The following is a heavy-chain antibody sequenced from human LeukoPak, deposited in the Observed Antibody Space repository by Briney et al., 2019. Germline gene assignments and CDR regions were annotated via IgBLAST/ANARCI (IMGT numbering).Heavy chain of an antibody. Sequence: GGSLRLSCAASGFSFTTYWMSWVRQAPGKGLEWVANIKQDGTEKYYVDSVKGRFTISRDNAKNSLYLQMNSLRAEDMALYYCVTYGDRSFDYWGQGTLVTVSS. J-gene: IGHJ4*02. CDR2: IKQDGTEK. V-gene: IGHV3-7*03. CDR3: VTYGDRSFDY. D-gene: IGHD4-17*01. CDR1: GFSFTTYW.